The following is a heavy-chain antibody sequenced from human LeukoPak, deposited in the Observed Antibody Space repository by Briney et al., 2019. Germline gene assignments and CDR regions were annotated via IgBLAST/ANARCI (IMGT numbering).Heavy chain of an antibody. V-gene: IGHV3-30*04. J-gene: IGHJ6*03. CDR2: ISYDGSNK. CDR1: GFTFSSYA. D-gene: IGHD6-19*01. Sequence: GSLRLSCAASGFTFSSYAMHWVRQAPGKGLEWVAVISYDGSNKYYADSVKGRFTISRDNSENTLYLQMNSLRAEDTAVYYCARGFLPGIAVAGNYYYYYMDVWGKGTTVTVSS. CDR3: ARGFLPGIAVAGNYYYYYMDV.